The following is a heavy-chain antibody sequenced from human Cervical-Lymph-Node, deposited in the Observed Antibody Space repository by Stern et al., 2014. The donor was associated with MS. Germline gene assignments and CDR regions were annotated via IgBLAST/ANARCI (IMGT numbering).Heavy chain of an antibody. CDR2: INPNSGGT. Sequence: QMQLVKSGAEVKKPGASVRVSCKSSGDTFTGYYVHWVRQAPGQGLEWMGRINPNSGGTNYAQKFQGRVTMTRDTSITTVYMALSRLTSDDTAFYYCTRDPRGAENAFDIWGQGTLVTVSS. D-gene: IGHD3-16*01. J-gene: IGHJ3*02. CDR3: TRDPRGAENAFDI. V-gene: IGHV1-2*06. CDR1: GDTFTGYY.